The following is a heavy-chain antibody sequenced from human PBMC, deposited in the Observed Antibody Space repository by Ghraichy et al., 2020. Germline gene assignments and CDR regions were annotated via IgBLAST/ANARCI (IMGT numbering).Heavy chain of an antibody. V-gene: IGHV3-74*03. CDR3: TGDLEYGYGD. D-gene: IGHD5-18*01. J-gene: IGHJ4*02. CDR2: INRDGSST. CDR1: GFTFRTSW. Sequence: GESLNISCAASGFTFRTSWMHWVRQAPGKGLVWVSQINRDGSSTTYADSVRGRFTISRDNAKNMLYLQMSSLRVEDTAVYYCTGDLEYGYGDWGQGAVVTVSS.